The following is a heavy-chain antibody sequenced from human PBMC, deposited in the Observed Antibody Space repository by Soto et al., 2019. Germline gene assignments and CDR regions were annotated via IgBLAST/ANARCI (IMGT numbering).Heavy chain of an antibody. CDR1: GGSISSYY. CDR3: ASIAAAGAAFDI. CDR2: IYYSGST. J-gene: IGHJ3*02. Sequence: SETLSLTCSVSGGSISSYYWSWIRQPPGKGLEWIGYIYYSGSTNYNPSLKSRVTISVDTSKNQFSLKLSPVTAADTAVYYCASIAAAGAAFDIWGQGTMVTVSS. V-gene: IGHV4-59*08. D-gene: IGHD6-13*01.